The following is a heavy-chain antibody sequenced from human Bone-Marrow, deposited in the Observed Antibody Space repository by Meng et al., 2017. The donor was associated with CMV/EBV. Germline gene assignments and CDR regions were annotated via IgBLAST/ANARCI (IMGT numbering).Heavy chain of an antibody. CDR1: GDSISSGSYY. J-gene: IGHJ3*02. Sequence: LSLSCTVSGDSISSGSYYWAWIRQPPGKGLEWIGYIYYSGSTYYNPSLKSRVTISVDTSKNQFSLKLSSVTAADTAVYYCARDLRFAANDAFDIWGQGTMVTVSS. D-gene: IGHD3-10*01. V-gene: IGHV4-30-4*08. CDR3: ARDLRFAANDAFDI. CDR2: IYYSGST.